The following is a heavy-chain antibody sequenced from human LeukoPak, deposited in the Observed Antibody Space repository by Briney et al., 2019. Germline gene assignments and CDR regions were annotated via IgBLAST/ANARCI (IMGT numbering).Heavy chain of an antibody. V-gene: IGHV1-69*04. J-gene: IGHJ4*02. CDR1: GGTFSSYA. CDR2: IIPILGIA. CDR3: AREKWYSGSYGVDY. Sequence: ASVKVSCKASGGTFSSYAISWVRQAPGQGLEWMGRIIPILGIANYAQKFQGRVTITADKSTSTAYMELSSLRSEDTAVYYCAREKWYSGSYGVDYWGQGTLVTVSS. D-gene: IGHD1-26*01.